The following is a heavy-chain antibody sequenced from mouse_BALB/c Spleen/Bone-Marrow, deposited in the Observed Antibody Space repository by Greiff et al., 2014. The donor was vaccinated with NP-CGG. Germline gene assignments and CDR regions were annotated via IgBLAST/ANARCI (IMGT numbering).Heavy chain of an antibody. J-gene: IGHJ2*01. CDR2: IYPGDGDT. CDR3: ARDGYGKRSYFDY. Sequence: VQLQQSGPELVKPGASVKISCKASGYAFSSSWMNWVKQRPGQGLEWIGRIYPGDGDTNYNGKFKGKATLTADKSSSTAYMQLSSLTPVDSAVYYCARDGYGKRSYFDYWGQGTTLTVSS. V-gene: IGHV1-82*01. D-gene: IGHD2-1*01. CDR1: GYAFSSSW.